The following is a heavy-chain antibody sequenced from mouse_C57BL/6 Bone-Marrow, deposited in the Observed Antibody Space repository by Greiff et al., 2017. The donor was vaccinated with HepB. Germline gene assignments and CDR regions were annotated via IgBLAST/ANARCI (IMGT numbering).Heavy chain of an antibody. J-gene: IGHJ4*01. CDR1: GFSLTSYG. D-gene: IGHD2-1*01. V-gene: IGHV2-2*01. Sequence: VQLVESGPGLVQPSQSLSITCTVSGFSLTSYGVHWVRQSPGKGLEWLGVIWSGGSTDYNAAFISRLSISKDNSKSQVFFKMNSLQADDTAIYYCARNYGKALYYAMDYWGQGTSVTVSS. CDR2: IWSGGST. CDR3: ARNYGKALYYAMDY.